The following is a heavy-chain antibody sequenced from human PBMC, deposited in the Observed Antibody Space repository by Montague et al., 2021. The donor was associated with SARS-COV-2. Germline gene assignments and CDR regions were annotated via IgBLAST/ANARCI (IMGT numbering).Heavy chain of an antibody. J-gene: IGHJ3*02. Sequence: SLGLSCAASGFTFSSYAMHWVRQAPGKGLEWVAVISYDGSNKYYADSVKGRFTISRDNSKNTLYLQMNSLRAEDTAVYYCARGGGSGSYYGAFDIWGQGTMVTVSS. CDR2: ISYDGSNK. CDR3: ARGGGSGSYYGAFDI. V-gene: IGHV3-30*04. D-gene: IGHD3-10*01. CDR1: GFTFSSYA.